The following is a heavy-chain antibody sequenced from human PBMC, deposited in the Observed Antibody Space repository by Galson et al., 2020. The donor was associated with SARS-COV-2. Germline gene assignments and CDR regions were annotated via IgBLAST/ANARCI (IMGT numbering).Heavy chain of an antibody. V-gene: IGHV5-51*01. Sequence: KLGESLKISCQGSGYPFITYWIAWVRQMPGKGLEWMGIIYPDDSDTRYSPSFQGQVTISADKSINTAYLQWSSLKAADSAIDYCAGHGYSYGYERGPGDYWGQGTRVTVSS. CDR1: GYPFITYW. CDR2: IYPDDSDT. J-gene: IGHJ4*02. D-gene: IGHD5-18*01. CDR3: AGHGYSYGYERGPGDY.